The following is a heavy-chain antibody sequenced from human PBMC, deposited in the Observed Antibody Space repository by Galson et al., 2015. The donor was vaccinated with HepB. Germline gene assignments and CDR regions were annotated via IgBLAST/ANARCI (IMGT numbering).Heavy chain of an antibody. CDR2: ISSDINTK. D-gene: IGHD3-10*01. J-gene: IGHJ4*02. V-gene: IGHV3-30*03. Sequence: SLRLSCAASGFTFSDYYMSWIRQAPGKGLQWLSLISSDINTKNYADSVKGRFSVSRDNSRDTVYLQMNGLRPEDTAVYFCASDLDGSGSFYNMLAYWGQGIMFTVSS. CDR3: ASDLDGSGSFYNMLAY. CDR1: GFTFSDYY.